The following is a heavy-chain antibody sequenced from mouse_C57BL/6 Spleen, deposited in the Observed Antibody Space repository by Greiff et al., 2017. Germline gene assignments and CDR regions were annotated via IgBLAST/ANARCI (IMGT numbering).Heavy chain of an antibody. CDR2: INPSTGGT. J-gene: IGHJ1*03. CDR1: GYSFTGYY. V-gene: IGHV1-42*01. D-gene: IGHD1-1*01. Sequence: VQLQQSGPELVKPGASVKISCKASGYSFTGYYMNWVKQSPEKSLEWIGEINPSTGGTTYNQKFKAKATLTVDKSSSTAYMQLKSLTSEDSAVYYCARNYGSSYPWYFDVWGTGTTVTVSS. CDR3: ARNYGSSYPWYFDV.